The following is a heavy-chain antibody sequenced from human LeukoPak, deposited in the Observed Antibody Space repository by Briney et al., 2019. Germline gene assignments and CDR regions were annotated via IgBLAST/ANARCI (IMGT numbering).Heavy chain of an antibody. CDR1: GGSISSGGHY. CDR2: INYSGST. V-gene: IGHV4-31*03. CDR3: ARDEAIFGEGYYYGMDV. D-gene: IGHD3-3*01. Sequence: SQTLSLTCTVSGGSISSGGHYWSWIRQHPGKGLEWIGYINYSGSTYYNPSLKSRVTISVDTSQNQFSLKLSSVTAADTAVYYCARDEAIFGEGYYYGMDVWGQGTTVTVSS. J-gene: IGHJ6*02.